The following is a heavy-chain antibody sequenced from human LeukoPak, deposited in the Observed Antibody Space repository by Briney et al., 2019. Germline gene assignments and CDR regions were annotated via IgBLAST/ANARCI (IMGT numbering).Heavy chain of an antibody. CDR2: IYYSGST. D-gene: IGHD2-8*01. Sequence: SETLSLTCTVSGGSISSYYWSWIRQPPGKGLEWIGYIYYSGSTNYNPSLKSRVTISVDTSKNQFSLKLSSVPAADTAVYYCGRGVLVSNFASWGQGPLVTVSP. CDR3: GRGVLVSNFAS. CDR1: GGSISSYY. V-gene: IGHV4-59*01. J-gene: IGHJ4*02.